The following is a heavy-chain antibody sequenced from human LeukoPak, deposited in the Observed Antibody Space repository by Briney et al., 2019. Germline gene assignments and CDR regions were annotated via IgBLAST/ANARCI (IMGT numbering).Heavy chain of an antibody. V-gene: IGHV2-5*02. J-gene: IGHJ5*02. CDR2: IYWDDDK. CDR3: ALRPKSGANWFDP. Sequence: ESGPTLVKPTQTLTLTCSFSGFSLTTRGVGVAWIRQPPAKALEWHALIYWDDDKAYSPSLKHRLTITKDTSKNQVVLTMTNMDPVDTATYFCALRPKSGANWFDPWGQGTLVTVSS. D-gene: IGHD1-26*01. CDR1: GFSLTTRGVG.